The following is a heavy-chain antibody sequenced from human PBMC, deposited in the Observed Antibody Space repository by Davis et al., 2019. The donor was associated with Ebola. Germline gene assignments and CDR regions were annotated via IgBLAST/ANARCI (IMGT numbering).Heavy chain of an antibody. Sequence: MPGGSLRLSCAASGFTFSTYAMGWIRQPPGKGLEWIGSIYYSGSTYYNPSLKSRVTISVDTSKNQFSLKLSSVTAADTAVYYCARTLYYFDYWGQGTLVTVSS. CDR3: ARTLYYFDY. CDR2: IYYSGST. V-gene: IGHV4-39*01. CDR1: GFTFSTYA. J-gene: IGHJ4*02.